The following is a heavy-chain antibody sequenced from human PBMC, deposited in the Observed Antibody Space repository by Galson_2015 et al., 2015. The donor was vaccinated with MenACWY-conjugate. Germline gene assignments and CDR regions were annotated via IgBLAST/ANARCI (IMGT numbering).Heavy chain of an antibody. J-gene: IGHJ5*02. D-gene: IGHD4-23*01. CDR1: GSTISNYW. V-gene: IGHV5-51*01. CDR2: IHLVDSDT. Sequence: QSGAEVKKPGESLKISCKVSGSTISNYWIAWVRQMPGKGLDYMGIIHLVDSDTRYRPSFQGQVTISADKSISTAYLQWNSLKASDTAIYYCGTTGSADTVGCFDPWGQGTLVTVSS. CDR3: GTTGSADTVGCFDP.